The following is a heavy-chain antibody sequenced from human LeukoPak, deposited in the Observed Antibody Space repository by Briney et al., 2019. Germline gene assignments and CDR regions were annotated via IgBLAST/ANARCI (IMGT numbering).Heavy chain of an antibody. CDR2: IYSSGST. Sequence: PSETLSLTCTVSGGPINSDYWNWLRQPPGQGLEWIGYIYSSGSTNYNPSLNSRVSISLDTSKNQLSLKLGSVTAADTAVYYCARGAGRWAIWGQGTMATVSS. CDR1: GGPINSDY. J-gene: IGHJ3*02. D-gene: IGHD4-23*01. V-gene: IGHV4-59*01. CDR3: ARGAGRWAI.